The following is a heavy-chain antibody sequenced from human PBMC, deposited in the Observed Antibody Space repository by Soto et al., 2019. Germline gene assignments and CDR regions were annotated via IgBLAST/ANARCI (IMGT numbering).Heavy chain of an antibody. CDR3: ARSNTYYYDSSGYYRYYYYYYGMDV. CDR2: ISSSGSTI. V-gene: IGHV3-48*03. CDR1: GFTFSSYA. J-gene: IGHJ6*02. Sequence: PGGSLRLSCAASGFTFSSYAMSWVRQAPGKGLEWVSYISSSGSTIYYADSVKGRFTISRDNAKNSLYLQMNSLRAEDTAVYYCARSNTYYYDSSGYYRYYYYYYGMDVWGQGTTVTVSS. D-gene: IGHD3-22*01.